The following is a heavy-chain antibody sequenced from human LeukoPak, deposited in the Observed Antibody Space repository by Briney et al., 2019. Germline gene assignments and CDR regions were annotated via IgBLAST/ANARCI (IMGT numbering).Heavy chain of an antibody. CDR3: ASGRGYCSSTSCYLADWTRGNWFDP. Sequence: ASVKVSCKASGYTFTSYDINWVRQAPGQGLEWMGWMNPNSGNTGYAQKFQGRVTMTRNTSISTAYMELSSLRSEDTAVYYCASGRGYCSSTSCYLADWTRGNWFDPWGQGTLVTVSS. J-gene: IGHJ5*02. V-gene: IGHV1-8*01. D-gene: IGHD2-2*01. CDR1: GYTFTSYD. CDR2: MNPNSGNT.